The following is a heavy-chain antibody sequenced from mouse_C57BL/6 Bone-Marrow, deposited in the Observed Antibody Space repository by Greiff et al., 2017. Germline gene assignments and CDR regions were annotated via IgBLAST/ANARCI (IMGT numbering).Heavy chain of an antibody. CDR3: ARDADDVGFAD. V-gene: IGHV7-1*01. D-gene: IGHD2-12*01. CDR1: GFTFSDFY. CDR2: RRNKANDYTT. Sequence: EVKLVESGGGLVQSGRSLRLSCATSGFTFSDFYMEWVRQAPGKGLAWIAARRNKANDYTTEYSASVTGRFIVSRDTSQSILYLQMNALRAEDTAIYYCARDADDVGFADWGQGTLVTVSA. J-gene: IGHJ3*01.